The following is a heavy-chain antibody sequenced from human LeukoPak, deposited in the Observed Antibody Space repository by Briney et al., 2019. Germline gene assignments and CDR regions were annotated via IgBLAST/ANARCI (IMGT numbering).Heavy chain of an antibody. V-gene: IGHV1-69*13. CDR1: GGTFSSYA. CDR2: IIPIFGTA. Sequence: ASVKVSCKASGGTFSSYAISWVRQAPGQGLEWMGGIIPIFGTANYAQKFQGRVTITADESTSTAYMELSSLRSEDTAVYYCARGSGSYSPLDYWGQGTLVTVSS. J-gene: IGHJ4*02. D-gene: IGHD1-26*01. CDR3: ARGSGSYSPLDY.